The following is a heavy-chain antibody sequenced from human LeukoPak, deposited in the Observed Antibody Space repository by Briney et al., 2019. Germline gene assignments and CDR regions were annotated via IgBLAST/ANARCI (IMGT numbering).Heavy chain of an antibody. CDR2: IYTSGST. CDR1: GGSISIYY. J-gene: IGHJ3*02. V-gene: IGHV4-4*07. Sequence: EASETLSLTCTVSGGSISIYYWSWIRQPAGKGLEWIGRIYTSGSTNYNPSLKSRVTISVDKSKNQFSLKLSSVTAADTAVYYCARRFGYCSSTSCSFAFDIWGQGTMVTVSS. D-gene: IGHD2-2*03. CDR3: ARRFGYCSSTSCSFAFDI.